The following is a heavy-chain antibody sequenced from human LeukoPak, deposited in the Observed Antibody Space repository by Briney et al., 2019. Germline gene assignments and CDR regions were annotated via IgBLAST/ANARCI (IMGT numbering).Heavy chain of an antibody. J-gene: IGHJ3*01. CDR3: AREGMVRGVPDAFDL. CDR1: GFTFSSYV. Sequence: GGSLRLSCVASGFTFSSYVMHWARQTPGKGLEWVADISYDGRNKHHADSVKGRFIISRDNSKNTLFLQMSSLRYEDTAIYYCAREGMVRGVPDAFDLWGQGTMVTVSS. D-gene: IGHD3-10*01. CDR2: ISYDGRNK. V-gene: IGHV3-30*03.